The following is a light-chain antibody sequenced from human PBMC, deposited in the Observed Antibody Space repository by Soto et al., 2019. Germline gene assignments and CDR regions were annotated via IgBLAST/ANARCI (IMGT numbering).Light chain of an antibody. Sequence: DIQMTQSPSTLSASVGDRVTITCRASQTISSWLAWHQQKSGRAPKLLIYDASSLEGGVPSRFSGSGSGTEFTLTISSLQADDFATYYCQQYNSYSPAFGQGTKVEIK. CDR1: QTISSW. J-gene: IGKJ1*01. V-gene: IGKV1-5*01. CDR2: DAS. CDR3: QQYNSYSPA.